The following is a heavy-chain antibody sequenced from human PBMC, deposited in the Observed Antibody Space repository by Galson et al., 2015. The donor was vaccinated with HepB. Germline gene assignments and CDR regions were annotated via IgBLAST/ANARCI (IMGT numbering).Heavy chain of an antibody. D-gene: IGHD3-10*01. CDR2: IKSKTDGGTT. Sequence: SLRLSCAASGFTFSNAWMSWVRQAPGKGLEWVGRIKSKTDGGTTDYAAPVKGRFTISRDDPKNTLYLQMNSLKTEDTAVYYCTTDTGGEVYYGSGSQTPYYYYGMDVWGQGTTVTVSS. J-gene: IGHJ6*02. CDR1: GFTFSNAW. CDR3: TTDTGGEVYYGSGSQTPYYYYGMDV. V-gene: IGHV3-15*01.